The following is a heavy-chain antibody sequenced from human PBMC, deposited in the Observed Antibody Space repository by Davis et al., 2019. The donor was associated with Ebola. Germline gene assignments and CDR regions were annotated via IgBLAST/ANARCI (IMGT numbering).Heavy chain of an antibody. Sequence: GESLKISCAASGFTFSSYGMFWVRQAPGKGMEWVAVISYDGSNKYYADSVKGRFTISRDNSKNTLYLQMNSLRTEDTAVYYCVTENWYRFESWGQGTLVTVSS. CDR3: VTENWYRFES. J-gene: IGHJ4*02. D-gene: IGHD1/OR15-1a*01. CDR1: GFTFSSYG. V-gene: IGHV3-30*03. CDR2: ISYDGSNK.